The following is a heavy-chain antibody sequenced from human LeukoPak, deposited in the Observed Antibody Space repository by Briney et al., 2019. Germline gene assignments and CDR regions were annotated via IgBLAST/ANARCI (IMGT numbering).Heavy chain of an antibody. CDR3: ARQSSSSNYGFDY. D-gene: IGHD4-11*01. CDR2: IYPGDSDS. CDR1: GYSFTNYW. V-gene: IGHV5-51*01. Sequence: GESLKISCKGSGYSFTNYWIGWVRQMPGKGLGWMGIIYPGDSDSRYSPSFQGQVTISADKSISTAYLQWSSLKASDTAMYYCARQSSSSNYGFDYWGQGTLVTVSS. J-gene: IGHJ4*02.